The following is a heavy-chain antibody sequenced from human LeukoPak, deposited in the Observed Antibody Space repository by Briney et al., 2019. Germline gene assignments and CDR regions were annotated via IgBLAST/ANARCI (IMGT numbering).Heavy chain of an antibody. CDR2: INPSSGST. CDR3: ARSLAPGYYDFWSGSSLQYYFDY. J-gene: IGHJ4*02. Sequence: ASVKVSCKASGYTFTSYYMHWVRQAPGQGLEWMGIINPSSGSTTYTQKFQGRVTMTRDTSTSTVYMELSSLRSEDTAVYYCARSLAPGYYDFWSGSSLQYYFDYWGQGTLVTVSS. CDR1: GYTFTSYY. D-gene: IGHD3-3*01. V-gene: IGHV1-46*01.